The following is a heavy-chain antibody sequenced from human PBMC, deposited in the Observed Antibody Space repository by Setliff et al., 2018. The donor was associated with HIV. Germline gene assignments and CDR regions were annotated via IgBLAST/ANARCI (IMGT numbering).Heavy chain of an antibody. J-gene: IGHJ6*03. CDR2: IYYSGST. CDR3: ARAAYGSSWYVGTKDYYYYYMDV. V-gene: IGHV4-59*01. D-gene: IGHD6-13*01. Sequence: KPSETLSLTCTVSGGSISSYYWSWIRQPPGKGLEWIGYIYYSGSTNYNPSLKSRVTISVDTSKNQFSLKLSSVTAADTAVYYCARAAYGSSWYVGTKDYYYYYMDVWGKGTTVTVSS. CDR1: GGSISSYY.